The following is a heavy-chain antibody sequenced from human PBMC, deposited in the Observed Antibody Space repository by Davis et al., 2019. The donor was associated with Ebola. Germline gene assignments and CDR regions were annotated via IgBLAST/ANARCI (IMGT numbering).Heavy chain of an antibody. D-gene: IGHD3-22*01. CDR3: TTDPRRSYYYDSSGYYVYGMDV. Sequence: GESLKISCAASGFTFSNAWMNWVRQAPGKGLEWVGRIKSKTDGGTTDYAAPVKGRFTISRDDSKNTLYLQMNSLKTEDTAVYYCTTDPRRSYYYDSSGYYVYGMDVWGQGTTVTVSS. J-gene: IGHJ6*02. CDR2: IKSKTDGGTT. V-gene: IGHV3-15*07. CDR1: GFTFSNAW.